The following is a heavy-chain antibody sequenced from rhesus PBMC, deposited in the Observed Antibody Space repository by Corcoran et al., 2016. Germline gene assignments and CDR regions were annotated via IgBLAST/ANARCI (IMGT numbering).Heavy chain of an antibody. D-gene: IGHD6-25*01. V-gene: IGHV4-173*01. Sequence: QLQLQESGPGLVKPSETLSVTCAVSGGSISSSYWSWIRQPPGKELEGIGRISGSGGSPDYNPSLKSRVTISTDTSKNQFSLKLSSVTAADTAVYYCARGQQGGSLFDYWGQGVLVTVSS. CDR2: ISGSGGSP. CDR1: GGSISSSY. J-gene: IGHJ4*01. CDR3: ARGQQGGSLFDY.